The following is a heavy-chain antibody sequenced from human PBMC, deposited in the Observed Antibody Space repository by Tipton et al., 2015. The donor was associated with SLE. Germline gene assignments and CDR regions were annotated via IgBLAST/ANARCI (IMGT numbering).Heavy chain of an antibody. D-gene: IGHD4-17*01. Sequence: TLSLTCTVSGGSFSSHYWSWIRQSPGKGLEGIGYIHSSGSTKSNPSLKSRVTITVDTSKNQFSLKLSSVTAADTAVYYCARLPPLFGDYSKYFDPWGQGTLVTVSS. CDR1: GGSFSSHY. CDR3: ARLPPLFGDYSKYFDP. CDR2: IHSSGST. J-gene: IGHJ5*02. V-gene: IGHV4-59*11.